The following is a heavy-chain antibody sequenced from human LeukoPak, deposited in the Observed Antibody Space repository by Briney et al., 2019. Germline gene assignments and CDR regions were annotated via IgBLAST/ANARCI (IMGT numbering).Heavy chain of an antibody. Sequence: SVKVSCKASGGTFSSYAISWVRQAPGQGLEWMGGIIPIFGTANYAQKFQGRVTITTDESTSTAYMELSSLRSEGTAVYYCARDEYSYGYDYYYYYMDVWGKGTTVTVSS. V-gene: IGHV1-69*05. D-gene: IGHD5-18*01. CDR2: IIPIFGTA. J-gene: IGHJ6*03. CDR1: GGTFSSYA. CDR3: ARDEYSYGYDYYYYYMDV.